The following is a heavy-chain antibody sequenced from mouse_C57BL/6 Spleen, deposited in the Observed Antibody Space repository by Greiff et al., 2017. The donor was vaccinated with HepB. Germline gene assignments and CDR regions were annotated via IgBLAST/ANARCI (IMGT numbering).Heavy chain of an antibody. CDR3: ARSRYYDSFDY. V-gene: IGHV1-80*01. D-gene: IGHD2-4*01. Sequence: VQLQQSGAELVKPGASVKISCKASGYAFSSYWMNWVKQRPGKGLEWIGQIYPGDGDTNYNGKFKGKATLTADKSSSTAAMQLSSLTSEDSAVYFCARSRYYDSFDYWGQGTTLTVSS. CDR1: GYAFSSYW. CDR2: IYPGDGDT. J-gene: IGHJ2*01.